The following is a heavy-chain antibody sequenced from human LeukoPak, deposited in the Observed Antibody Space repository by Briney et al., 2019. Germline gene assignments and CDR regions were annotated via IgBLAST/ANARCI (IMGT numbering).Heavy chain of an antibody. V-gene: IGHV4-61*01. CDR3: AREVGYCSGGSCYSYFDY. D-gene: IGHD2-15*01. CDR1: GGSISSSSYY. CDR2: IYYSGST. J-gene: IGHJ4*02. Sequence: SETLSLTCTVSGGSISSSSYYWSWIRQPPGKGLEWIGYIYYSGSTNYNASLTNRVTISVDTSKNQFSLKLSSVTAADTAVYYCAREVGYCSGGSCYSYFDYWGQGTLVTVSS.